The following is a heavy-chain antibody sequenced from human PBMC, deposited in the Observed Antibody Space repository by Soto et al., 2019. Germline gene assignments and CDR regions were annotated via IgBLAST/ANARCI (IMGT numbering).Heavy chain of an antibody. Sequence: GESLRLSCGASGFTFSTYAMSWVRQAPGKGLEWVSSISGSGSKTYYADSVKGRFTISRDDSKSTLYLQMNSLRAEDTAVYYCARDPSHAYYTLFYYYVYWGQGA. CDR1: GFTFSTYA. D-gene: IGHD1-26*01. V-gene: IGHV3-23*01. J-gene: IGHJ4*02. CDR2: ISGSGSKT. CDR3: ARDPSHAYYTLFYYYVY.